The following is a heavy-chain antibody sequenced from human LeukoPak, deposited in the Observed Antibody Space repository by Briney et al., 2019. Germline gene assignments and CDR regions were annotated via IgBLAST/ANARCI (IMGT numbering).Heavy chain of an antibody. V-gene: IGHV3-7*01. CDR3: VPSS. CDR1: EFTFSTYW. CDR2: IGPDGSQK. Sequence: QPGGSLRLSCAASEFTFSTYWMNWVRQVPGKGLEWVANIGPDGSQKYYVDSVKGRFTISRDNAKNSLYLQMNSLRADDTAVYYCVPSSGGQGILVTVSS. J-gene: IGHJ4*02.